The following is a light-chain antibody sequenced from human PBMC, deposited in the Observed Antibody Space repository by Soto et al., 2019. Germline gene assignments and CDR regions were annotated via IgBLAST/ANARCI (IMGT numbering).Light chain of an antibody. CDR1: QSVSSK. CDR2: GAS. Sequence: DILMKQSPATLSVSTVETATLSCRASQSVSSKLAWFHQQPGQAPRLLIYGASSRATGIPARFSGSGSGTDFTLTISRLEPEDFAVYYCQQYGSSPRTFGQRSNV. V-gene: IGKV3-15*01. J-gene: IGKJ1*01. CDR3: QQYGSSPRT.